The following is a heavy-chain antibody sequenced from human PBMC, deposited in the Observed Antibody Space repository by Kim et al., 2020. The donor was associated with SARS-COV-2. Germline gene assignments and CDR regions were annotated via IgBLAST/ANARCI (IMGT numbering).Heavy chain of an antibody. CDR3: AKGPYCSSTSCRGYYYYG. D-gene: IGHD2-2*01. V-gene: IGHV3-30*18. J-gene: IGHJ6*01. Sequence: GGSLRLSCAASGFTFSSYGMHWVRQAPGKGLEWVAVISYDGSNKYYADSVKGRFTISRDNSKNTLYLQMNSLRAEDTAVYYCAKGPYCSSTSCRGYYYYG. CDR1: GFTFSSYG. CDR2: ISYDGSNK.